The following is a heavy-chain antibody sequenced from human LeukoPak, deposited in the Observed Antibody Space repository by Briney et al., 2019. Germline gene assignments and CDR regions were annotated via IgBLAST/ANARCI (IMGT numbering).Heavy chain of an antibody. J-gene: IGHJ4*02. Sequence: ASVKVSCKASGYTFTGYYMHWVRQAPGQGLEWMGWINPNSGGTNYAQKFQGRVTMTTDTSTSTAYMELRSLRSDDTAVYYCTHSSGYWGQGTLVTVSS. CDR2: INPNSGGT. CDR1: GYTFTGYY. CDR3: THSSGY. V-gene: IGHV1-2*02.